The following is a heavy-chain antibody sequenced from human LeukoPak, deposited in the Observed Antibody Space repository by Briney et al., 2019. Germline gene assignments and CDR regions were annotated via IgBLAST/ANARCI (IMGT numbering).Heavy chain of an antibody. Sequence: VASVKVSCKASGYTFTGYYMHWVRQAPGQGGEWMGWINPNSGGTNYAQKFQGRVTMTRDTSISTAYMELSRLRSDDTAVYYCARGKYCSSTSCLHFDYWGQGTLVTVSS. J-gene: IGHJ4*02. CDR2: INPNSGGT. CDR3: ARGKYCSSTSCLHFDY. V-gene: IGHV1-2*02. D-gene: IGHD2-2*01. CDR1: GYTFTGYY.